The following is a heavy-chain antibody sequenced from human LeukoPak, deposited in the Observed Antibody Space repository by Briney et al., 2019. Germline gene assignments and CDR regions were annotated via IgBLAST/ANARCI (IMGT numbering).Heavy chain of an antibody. CDR2: IRYDGSNK. J-gene: IGHJ4*02. Sequence: GGSLRLSCAASGFTFSSYGMHWVRQAPGKGLEWVAFIRYDGSNKYYADSVKGRFTISRDNSKNTLYLQMNSLRAEDTAVYYGAKERDTAMVTIDYWGQGTLVTVPS. D-gene: IGHD5-18*01. CDR3: AKERDTAMVTIDY. CDR1: GFTFSSYG. V-gene: IGHV3-30*02.